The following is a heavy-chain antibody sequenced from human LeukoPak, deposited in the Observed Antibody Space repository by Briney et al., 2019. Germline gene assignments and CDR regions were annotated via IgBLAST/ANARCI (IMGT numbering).Heavy chain of an antibody. D-gene: IGHD3-16*01. Sequence: SVKVSCKASGDTFSSYAINWVRQAPGQGPEWMGRITPFLGIANYPQKFQGRVTITADESTTTAYMELSSLRSEDAAVYYCAREACREMGVMWPRLGGQDCRYDYWGQGTLVTVSS. CDR1: GDTFSSYA. CDR2: ITPFLGIA. V-gene: IGHV1-69*04. CDR3: AREACREMGVMWPRLGGQDCRYDY. J-gene: IGHJ4*02.